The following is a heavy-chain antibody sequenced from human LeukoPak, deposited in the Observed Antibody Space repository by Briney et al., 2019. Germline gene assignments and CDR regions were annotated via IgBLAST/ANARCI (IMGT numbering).Heavy chain of an antibody. J-gene: IGHJ4*02. D-gene: IGHD6-13*01. V-gene: IGHV3-7*03. CDR1: GFTLSRYW. CDR2: IKTDGSEK. CDR3: ANPLIPASATVFEF. Sequence: GGSLRLSCAGSGFTLSRYWISWVRVAPEKGLEWVANIKTDGSEKYYVDSVKGRFTISRDNSKNSVYLQMNSLRVEDTAVYYCANPLIPASATVFEFWGQGTLVTVSS.